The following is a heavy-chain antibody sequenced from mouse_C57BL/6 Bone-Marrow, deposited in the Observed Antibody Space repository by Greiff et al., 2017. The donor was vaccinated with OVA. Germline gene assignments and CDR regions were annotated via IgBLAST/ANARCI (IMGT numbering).Heavy chain of an antibody. CDR2: ISSGGSYT. Sequence: EVQLQESGGDLVKPGGSLKLSCAASGFTFSSYGMSWVRQTPDKRLEWVATISSGGSYTYYPDSVKGRFTISRDNAKNTLYLQMSSLKSEDTAMYYCARHPDPFAYWGQGTLVTVSA. V-gene: IGHV5-6*01. J-gene: IGHJ3*01. CDR3: ARHPDPFAY. CDR1: GFTFSSYG.